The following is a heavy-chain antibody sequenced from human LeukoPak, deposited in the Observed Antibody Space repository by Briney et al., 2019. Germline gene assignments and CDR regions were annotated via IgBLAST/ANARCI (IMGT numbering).Heavy chain of an antibody. CDR2: FDPEDGET. CDR3: ATAPGSYYSDAFDI. CDR1: GYTLTELS. Sequence: ASVKVSCKVSGYTLTELSMHWVRQAPGKGLEWMGGFDPEDGETIYAQKFQGRVTMTEDTSTDTAYMELNSLRSEDTAVYYCATAPGSYYSDAFDIWGQGTMVTVSS. J-gene: IGHJ3*02. D-gene: IGHD3-10*01. V-gene: IGHV1-24*01.